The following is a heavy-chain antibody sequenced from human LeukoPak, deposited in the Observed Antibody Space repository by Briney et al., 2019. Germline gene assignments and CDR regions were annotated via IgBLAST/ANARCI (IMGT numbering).Heavy chain of an antibody. V-gene: IGHV3-30-3*01. CDR3: ASPHYHYVWGSYPVDY. J-gene: IGHJ4*02. CDR2: ISSDGSNK. CDR1: GFTFSSYA. Sequence: PGGSLRLSCAASGFTFSSYAMHWVRQAPGKGLEWVAIISSDGSNKYYADSVKGRFTISRDNSKNTLYLQMNSLRAEDTAVYYCASPHYHYVWGSYPVDYWGQGTLVTVSS. D-gene: IGHD3-16*02.